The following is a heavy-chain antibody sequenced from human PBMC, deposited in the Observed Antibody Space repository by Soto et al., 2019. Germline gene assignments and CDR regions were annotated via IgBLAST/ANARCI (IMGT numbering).Heavy chain of an antibody. CDR2: ISGYNGNA. CDR3: AREYYYGSLSYSETSNYGMDV. V-gene: IGHV1-18*01. J-gene: IGHJ6*02. D-gene: IGHD3-10*01. Sequence: GASVKVSCKASGYTFTSYDINWVRQATGQGLEWMGWISGYNGNANYAQNLQDRVTMTTDTSTSTAYMELRSLRSDDTAVYYCAREYYYGSLSYSETSNYGMDVCGQXTTVTVSS. CDR1: GYTFTSYD.